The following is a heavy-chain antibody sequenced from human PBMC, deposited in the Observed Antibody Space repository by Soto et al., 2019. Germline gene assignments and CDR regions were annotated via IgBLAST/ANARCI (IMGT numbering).Heavy chain of an antibody. CDR1: GDTFSGYP. V-gene: IGHV1-69*18. Sequence: QVQLVQSGAELKKPGSSVKVSCKASGDTFSGYPINWVRQAPGEGLEWMGRIIPAFGTTNDAQRFEGRVTVTADESTNTAYMELRGLVSEDTAVYYCARDGGFGEFKYWGPGTLVTVSS. CDR3: ARDGGFGEFKY. D-gene: IGHD3-10*01. J-gene: IGHJ4*02. CDR2: IIPAFGTT.